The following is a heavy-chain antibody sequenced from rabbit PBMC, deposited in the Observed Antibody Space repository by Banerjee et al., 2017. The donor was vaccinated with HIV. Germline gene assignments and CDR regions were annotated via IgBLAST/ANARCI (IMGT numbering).Heavy chain of an antibody. Sequence: QEQLVESGGGLVQPEGSLTLTCTASGFSFSGSYYLCWVRQAPGKGLEWIGYISTASSGITYYASWAKGRFTISKTSSTTVTLQMTSLTAADTATYFCARGYTGSLYYDLWGPGTLVTVS. V-gene: IGHV1S45*01. J-gene: IGHJ4*01. CDR3: ARGYTGSLYYDL. CDR2: ISTASSGIT. D-gene: IGHD8-1*01. CDR1: GFSFSGSYY.